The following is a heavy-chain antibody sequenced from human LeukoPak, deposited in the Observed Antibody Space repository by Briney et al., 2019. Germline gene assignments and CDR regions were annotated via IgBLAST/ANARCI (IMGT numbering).Heavy chain of an antibody. D-gene: IGHD6-19*01. CDR1: GFTFSSYG. Sequence: GGSLRLSCAASGFTFSSYGMSWVRQAPGKGLEWVSAISGSGGSTYYADSVKGRFTISRDNAKNSLYLQMNSLRAEDTAVYYCARDENGQRIAVAGMENYWGQGTLVTVSS. V-gene: IGHV3-23*01. J-gene: IGHJ4*02. CDR3: ARDENGQRIAVAGMENY. CDR2: ISGSGGST.